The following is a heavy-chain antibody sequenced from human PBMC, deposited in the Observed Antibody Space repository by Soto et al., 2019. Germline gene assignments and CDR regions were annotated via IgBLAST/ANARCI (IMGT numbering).Heavy chain of an antibody. V-gene: IGHV1-58*01. Sequence: QMQLVQSGPEVKKPGTSVKVSCKASGFTFTSSAVQWVRQARGQRLEWIGWIVVGSGNTNYAQKFQERVTITRDMSTSTAYMELSSLRSEDTAVYYCAAEGPTVRDAFGIWGQGTMVTVSS. CDR1: GFTFTSSA. J-gene: IGHJ3*02. CDR3: AAEGPTVRDAFGI. D-gene: IGHD4-17*01. CDR2: IVVGSGNT.